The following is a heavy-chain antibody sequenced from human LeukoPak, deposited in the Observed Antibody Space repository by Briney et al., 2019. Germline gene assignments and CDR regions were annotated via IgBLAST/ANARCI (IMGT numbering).Heavy chain of an antibody. J-gene: IGHJ4*02. CDR3: ARDSYYYGSGSEL. CDR2: IYYSGST. V-gene: IGHV4-61*01. CDR1: GYSISSGYY. D-gene: IGHD3-10*01. Sequence: PSETLSLTCTVSGYSISSGYYWSWIRQPPGKGLEWIGYIYYSGSTNYNPSLKSRVTISVDTSKNQFSLKLSSVTAADTAVYYCARDSYYYGSGSELWGQGTLVTVSS.